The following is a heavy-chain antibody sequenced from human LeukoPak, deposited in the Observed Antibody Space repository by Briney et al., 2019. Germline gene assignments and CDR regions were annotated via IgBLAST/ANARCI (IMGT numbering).Heavy chain of an antibody. CDR1: GFTFSSYG. CDR3: AKAPRYSSSWYSGLGDY. CDR2: ISYDGSNK. D-gene: IGHD6-13*01. J-gene: IGHJ4*02. V-gene: IGHV3-30*18. Sequence: GGSLRLSCAASGFTFSSYGMHWVRQAPGKGLEWVAVISYDGSNKYYADSVKGRFTISRDNSKNTLYLQMNSLRAEDTAVYYCAKAPRYSSSWYSGLGDYWGQGTLVTVSS.